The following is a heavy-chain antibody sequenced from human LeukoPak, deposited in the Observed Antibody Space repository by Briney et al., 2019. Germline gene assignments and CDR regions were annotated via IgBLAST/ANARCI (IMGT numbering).Heavy chain of an antibody. V-gene: IGHV3-15*01. CDR3: TTDFLASPAADLDY. Sequence: GGSLRLSCAASGFTFSNAWMSWVRQAPGKGLEWVGRIKSKTDGGTTDYAAPVKGRFTISRDDSKNTLYLQMNSLKTEDTAVYYCTTDFLASPAADLDYWGQGTLVTVSS. CDR1: GFTFSNAW. D-gene: IGHD2-15*01. J-gene: IGHJ4*02. CDR2: IKSKTDGGTT.